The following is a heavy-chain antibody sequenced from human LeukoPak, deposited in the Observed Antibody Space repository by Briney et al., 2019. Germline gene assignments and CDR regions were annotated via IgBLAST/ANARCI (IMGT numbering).Heavy chain of an antibody. J-gene: IGHJ4*02. CDR1: GFNFGNFW. D-gene: IGHD1-1*01. Sequence: PGGSLRLSCAASGFNFGNFWMSWIRQAPGRGLQWVATVKGDGTNIHYLDSVNGRFTISRDNARNLLFLQMNRLRAEDTAVYYCARGGGYGVKIDFWGQGTLVAVSS. V-gene: IGHV3-7*01. CDR3: ARGGGYGVKIDF. CDR2: VKGDGTNI.